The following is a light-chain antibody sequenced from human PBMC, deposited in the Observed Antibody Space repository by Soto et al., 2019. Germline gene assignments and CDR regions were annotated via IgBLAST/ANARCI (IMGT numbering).Light chain of an antibody. J-gene: IGLJ3*02. CDR1: SSDVGGYNF. CDR2: DVS. CDR3: CSYAGTYTLWV. Sequence: QSVLTQPRSVSGSPGQSVTISCIGTSSDVGGYNFVSWYQQYPGKAPKLIIYDVSKRPSGVPDRFSGSKSSNTASLTISGLQADDEADYYCCSYAGTYTLWVLGGGTKLTVL. V-gene: IGLV2-11*01.